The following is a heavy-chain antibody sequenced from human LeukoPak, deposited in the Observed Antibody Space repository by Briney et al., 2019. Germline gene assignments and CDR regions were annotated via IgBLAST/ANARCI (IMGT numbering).Heavy chain of an antibody. D-gene: IGHD6-13*01. Sequence: GGSLRLSCAASGFTFSSYGMSWVRQAPGKGLEWVSAISGSGGSTYYADSVKGRFTISRDNAKNSLYLQMNSLRAEDTAVYYCARVRQQLVRLLGRDTTYYYYYYMDVWGKGTTVTVSS. J-gene: IGHJ6*03. V-gene: IGHV3-23*01. CDR3: ARVRQQLVRLLGRDTTYYYYYYMDV. CDR1: GFTFSSYG. CDR2: ISGSGGST.